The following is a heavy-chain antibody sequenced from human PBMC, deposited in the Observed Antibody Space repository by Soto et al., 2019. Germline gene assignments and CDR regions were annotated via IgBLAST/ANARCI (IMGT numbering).Heavy chain of an antibody. D-gene: IGHD2-2*01. J-gene: IGHJ5*02. CDR3: ARVPRYCSSTSCYWGWFDP. Sequence: SVKVSCKASGYTFTSYDINWVRQATGQGLEWMGWMNPNSGNTGYAQKFQGRVTMTRNTSISTAYMELSSLRSEDTAVYYCARVPRYCSSTSCYWGWFDPWGQGTLVTVSS. V-gene: IGHV1-8*01. CDR2: MNPNSGNT. CDR1: GYTFTSYD.